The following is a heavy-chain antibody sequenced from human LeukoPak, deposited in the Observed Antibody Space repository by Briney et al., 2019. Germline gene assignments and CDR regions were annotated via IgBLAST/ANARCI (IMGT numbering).Heavy chain of an antibody. V-gene: IGHV3-11*01. Sequence: SAGILRWCCGASGFKCRDYDMSWILKTQGKGLEWVSYISSSGSTIYYADSVKGRFTISRDNAKNSLYLQMNSLRAEDTAVYYCARGRFDNLMIVVVPAAIFWGQGTLVTVSS. CDR2: ISSSGSTI. J-gene: IGHJ4*02. D-gene: IGHD2-2*01. CDR1: GFKCRDYD. CDR3: ARGRFDNLMIVVVPAAIF.